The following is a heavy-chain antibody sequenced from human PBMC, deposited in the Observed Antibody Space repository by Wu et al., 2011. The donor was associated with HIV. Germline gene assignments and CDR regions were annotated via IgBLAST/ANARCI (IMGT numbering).Heavy chain of an antibody. Sequence: LVQSETEVKRPGASVRISCEASGYSFIGYYIHWVRQAPGPGLEWMGIINPNNGRATYAQRFQGRVAMTADTSTSTVYMDLRSLTFEDTAVYYCARTYGDYDKFDYWGQGTLVTVSS. CDR3: ARTYGDYDKFDY. J-gene: IGHJ4*02. V-gene: IGHV1-46*01. CDR2: INPNNGRA. CDR1: GYSFIGYY. D-gene: IGHD4-17*01.